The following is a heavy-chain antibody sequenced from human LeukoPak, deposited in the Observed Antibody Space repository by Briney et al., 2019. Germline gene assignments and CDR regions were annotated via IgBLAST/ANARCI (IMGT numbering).Heavy chain of an antibody. CDR2: INPDGSTS. J-gene: IGHJ4*02. Sequence: GGPLSLSFAPSGFPFTINWMSWSPQAPGRGLVWVSGINPDGSTSTYADSVKGRFTISRENAKSTLYLHMNILRVEDTAVYYCARGRYGDYHWGQGFLVTVSS. D-gene: IGHD4-17*01. CDR3: ARGRYGDYH. V-gene: IGHV3-74*01. CDR1: GFPFTINW.